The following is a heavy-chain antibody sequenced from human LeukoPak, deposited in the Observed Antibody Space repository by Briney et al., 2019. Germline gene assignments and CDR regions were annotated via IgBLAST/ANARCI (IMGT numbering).Heavy chain of an antibody. Sequence: SETLSLTCTVSGGSISSDSYYWSWIRQPAGKGLEWIGRIYTSGSTNYNPSLKSRVTMSVDTSKNQFSLKLSSVTAADTAVYYCATGAHDYVWGSYRFDYWGQGTLVTVSS. CDR2: IYTSGST. V-gene: IGHV4-61*02. J-gene: IGHJ4*02. CDR3: ATGAHDYVWGSYRFDY. CDR1: GGSISSDSYY. D-gene: IGHD3-16*02.